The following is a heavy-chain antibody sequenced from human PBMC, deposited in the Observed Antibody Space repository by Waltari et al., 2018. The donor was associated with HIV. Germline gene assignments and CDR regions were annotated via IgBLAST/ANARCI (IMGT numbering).Heavy chain of an antibody. D-gene: IGHD3-9*01. CDR2: INPMNGDT. Sequence: VQSGTVMKKPGASVRVSCRPFEYTFVNYGLNWVRQAPGQGLQWVGWINPMNGDTKYAQKFQGRVSLTTDTSTITAYMELRSLRPDDTAINYCARAGFYNTLTGYRAGASHIWGQGTMVIVSS. CDR3: ARAGFYNTLTGYRAGASHI. J-gene: IGHJ3*02. V-gene: IGHV1-18*01. CDR1: EYTFVNYG.